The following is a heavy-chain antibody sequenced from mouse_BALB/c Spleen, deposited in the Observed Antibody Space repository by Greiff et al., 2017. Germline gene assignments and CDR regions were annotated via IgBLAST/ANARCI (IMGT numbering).Heavy chain of an antibody. J-gene: IGHJ4*01. CDR1: GYTFTDYY. V-gene: IGHV1-19*01. Sequence: EVQLQQSGPELVKPGASVKMSCKASGYTFTDYYMDWVKQSHGESFEWIGRVNPYNGGTSYNQKFKGKATLTVDKSSSTAYMELNSLTSEDSAVYYCAREALRYAMDYWGQGTSVTVSS. CDR3: AREALRYAMDY. D-gene: IGHD1-1*01. CDR2: VNPYNGGT.